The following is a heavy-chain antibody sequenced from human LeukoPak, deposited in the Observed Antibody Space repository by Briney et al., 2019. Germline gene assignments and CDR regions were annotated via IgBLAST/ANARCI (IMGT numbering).Heavy chain of an antibody. CDR2: IYSSGDT. J-gene: IGHJ4*02. CDR1: GGSITPYY. CDR3: AKDGVYGSGCCYYFDH. V-gene: IGHV4-59*01. Sequence: SATLSLTRTVSGGSITPYYWSWIRQPPGKGLEWIGYIYSSGDTNYNPSLKSRVTISVDTSKNQISLRLSSVTAADTAVYYCAKDGVYGSGCCYYFDHWGQGTLVTVSS. D-gene: IGHD3-10*01.